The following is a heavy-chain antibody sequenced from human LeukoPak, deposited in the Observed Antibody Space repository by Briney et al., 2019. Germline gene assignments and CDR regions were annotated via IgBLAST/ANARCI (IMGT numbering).Heavy chain of an antibody. J-gene: IGHJ5*02. V-gene: IGHV4-59*12. CDR3: ARESNYHGSGTGWFDP. Sequence: SETLSLTCSVSGGSLSSYYWSWIRQPPGEGLEWIGYIFYSGRTSYNPSLKSRVTISVDTSKNQLSLKLSSVTAADTAVYYCARESNYHGSGTGWFDPWGPGTLVTVSS. CDR2: IFYSGRT. D-gene: IGHD3-10*01. CDR1: GGSLSSYY.